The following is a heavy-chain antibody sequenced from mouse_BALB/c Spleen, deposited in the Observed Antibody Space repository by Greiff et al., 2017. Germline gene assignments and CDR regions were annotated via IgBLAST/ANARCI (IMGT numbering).Heavy chain of an antibody. CDR3: ATYDYDDAMDY. J-gene: IGHJ4*01. CDR2: ILPGSGST. V-gene: IGHV1-9*01. Sequence: VQLQQSGAELMKPGASVKISCKATGYTFSSYWIEWVKQRPGHGLEWIGEILPGSGSTNYNEKFKGKATFTADTSSNTAYMQLSSLTSEDSAVYYCATYDYDDAMDYWGQGTSVTVSS. D-gene: IGHD2-4*01. CDR1: GYTFSSYW.